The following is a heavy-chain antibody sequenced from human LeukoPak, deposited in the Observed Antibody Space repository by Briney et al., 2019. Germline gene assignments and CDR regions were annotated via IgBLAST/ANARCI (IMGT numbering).Heavy chain of an antibody. V-gene: IGHV4-39*07. J-gene: IGHJ4*02. CDR3: ARGLSHDYYFDY. CDR1: GGSISSSSYY. CDR2: IYYSGST. D-gene: IGHD1-1*01. Sequence: SETLSLTCTVSGGSISSSSYYWGWIRQPPGKGLEWIGSIYYSGSTYYNPSLKSRVTISVDTSKNQFSLKLSSVTAADTAVYYCARGLSHDYYFDYWGQGTLVTVSS.